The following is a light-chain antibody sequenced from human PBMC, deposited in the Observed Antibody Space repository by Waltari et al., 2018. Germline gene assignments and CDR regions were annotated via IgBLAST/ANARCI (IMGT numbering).Light chain of an antibody. Sequence: IVLTQSPGTLSLSPGERPTLSCRASQCLSKYLAWYQQTPGQAPRLLIYAASTRATGIPDRFSVSGFGTDFSLTISRLEPEDFAVYYCQNHERLPATFGQGTKVEIK. CDR1: QCLSKY. V-gene: IGKV3-20*01. CDR3: QNHERLPAT. CDR2: AAS. J-gene: IGKJ1*01.